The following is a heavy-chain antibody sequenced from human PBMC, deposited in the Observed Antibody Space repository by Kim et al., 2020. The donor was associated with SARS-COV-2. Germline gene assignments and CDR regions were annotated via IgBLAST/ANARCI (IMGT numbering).Heavy chain of an antibody. J-gene: IGHJ3*02. CDR3: TSVPPNSTSWWDAFDI. CDR1: GFTFSNSA. CDR2: IRSKANSNAT. Sequence: GGSLRLSCAASGFTFSNSAMYWVRQASGKGLEWVGRIRSKANSNATAYDVSVKGRFIISSDDSKNTAYLHSNRLKTEDTAIYYCTSVPPNSTSWWDAFDIWGQGTMVTVSS. D-gene: IGHD2-2*01. V-gene: IGHV3-73*01.